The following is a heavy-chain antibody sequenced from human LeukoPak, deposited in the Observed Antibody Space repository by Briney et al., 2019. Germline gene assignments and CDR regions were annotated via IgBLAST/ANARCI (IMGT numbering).Heavy chain of an antibody. CDR1: GGSISSYY. J-gene: IGHJ6*03. D-gene: IGHD3-3*01. V-gene: IGHV4-59*01. Sequence: SETLSLTCTVSGGSISSYYWSWIRQPPGKGLEWIGYIYYSGSTNYNPSLKSRVTISVDTSKNQFSLKLSSVTAADTAVYYCARGRKGFGVVIYDYYYTDVWGKGTTVTVSS. CDR3: ARGRKGFGVVIYDYYYTDV. CDR2: IYYSGST.